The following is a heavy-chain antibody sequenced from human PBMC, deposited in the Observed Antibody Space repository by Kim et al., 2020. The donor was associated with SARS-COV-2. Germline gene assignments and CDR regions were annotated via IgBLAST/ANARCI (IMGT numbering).Heavy chain of an antibody. J-gene: IGHJ4*02. CDR2: ISGSGDST. Sequence: GGSLRLSCAASGFTFSTYAMSWVRQAPGKGLEWVSAISGSGDSTDYIASVRGRFTISRDNSKNTVYLQINSLRAEDTAIYYCAKVRDYYNGDSYYYFFHSWGQGTLVTVSS. V-gene: IGHV3-23*01. CDR1: GFTFSTYA. D-gene: IGHD3-22*01. CDR3: AKVRDYYNGDSYYYFFHS.